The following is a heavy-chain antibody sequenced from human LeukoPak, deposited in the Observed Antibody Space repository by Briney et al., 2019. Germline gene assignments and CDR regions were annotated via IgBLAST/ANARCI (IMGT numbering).Heavy chain of an antibody. Sequence: GASVKVSCKASGYTFTSYGISWVRHAPGQGLEWMGWISGYNGNTNYAQKLQGRVTMTTDTSTSTAYMELRSLRSDDTAVYYGASPYGSNVCWSDPSGQGTLVTVSS. CDR2: ISGYNGNT. D-gene: IGHD4-23*01. CDR3: ASPYGSNVCWSDP. V-gene: IGHV1-18*01. J-gene: IGHJ5*02. CDR1: GYTFTSYG.